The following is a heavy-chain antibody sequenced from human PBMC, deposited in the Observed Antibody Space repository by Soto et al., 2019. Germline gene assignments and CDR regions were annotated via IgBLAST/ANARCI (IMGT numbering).Heavy chain of an antibody. CDR1: GFTFSDYY. Sequence: GGSLRLSCAASGFTFSDYYMSWIRQAPGKGLEWVSYISSSSSYTNYADSVKGRFTISRDKVKNSLYLQMNSLRAEDTAVYFCARDRGYYDSSGYYHDYWGQGTLVTVSS. V-gene: IGHV3-11*05. CDR2: ISSSSSYT. J-gene: IGHJ4*02. CDR3: ARDRGYYDSSGYYHDY. D-gene: IGHD3-22*01.